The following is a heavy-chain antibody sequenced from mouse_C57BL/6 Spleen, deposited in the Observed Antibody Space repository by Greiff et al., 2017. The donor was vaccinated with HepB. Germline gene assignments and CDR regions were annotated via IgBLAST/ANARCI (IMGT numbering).Heavy chain of an antibody. CDR2: IDPSDSET. J-gene: IGHJ2*01. Sequence: QVQLKQPGAELVRPGSSVKLSCKASGYTFTSYWMHWVKQRPIQGLEWIGNIDPSDSETHYNQKFKDKATLTVDKSSSTAYMQLSSLTSEDSAVYYCARGGIYYDYDSRNYFDYWGQGTTLTVSS. D-gene: IGHD2-4*01. CDR1: GYTFTSYW. CDR3: ARGGIYYDYDSRNYFDY. V-gene: IGHV1-52*01.